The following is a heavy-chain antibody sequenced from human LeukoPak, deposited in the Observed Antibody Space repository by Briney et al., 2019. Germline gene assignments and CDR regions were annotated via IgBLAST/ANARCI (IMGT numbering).Heavy chain of an antibody. CDR1: GYTFTSYG. CDR3: ARDNPYYYLY. J-gene: IGHJ4*02. V-gene: IGHV1-18*01. Sequence: GASVKVSCRASGYTFTSYGISWMRQAPGQGLEWMGLISAYNGDTKYLEKLQGRVTMTTDPSTSTAYMELRSLRSDDPAVYYCARDNPYYYLYWGQGTLVTVSS. D-gene: IGHD3-22*01. CDR2: ISAYNGDT.